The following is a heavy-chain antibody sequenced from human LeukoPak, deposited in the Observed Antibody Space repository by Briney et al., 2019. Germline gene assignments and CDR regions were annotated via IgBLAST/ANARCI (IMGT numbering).Heavy chain of an antibody. CDR3: ARDQFPVELLWFGELLGSWFDP. CDR2: INHSGST. D-gene: IGHD3-10*01. V-gene: IGHV4-34*01. CDR1: GGSFSGYY. J-gene: IGHJ5*02. Sequence: SETLSLTCAVYGGSFSGYYWSWIRQPPGKGLEWIGEINHSGSTNYNPSLKSRVTISVDTSKNQFSLKLSSVTAADTAVYYCARDQFPVELLWFGELLGSWFDPWGQGTLVTVSS.